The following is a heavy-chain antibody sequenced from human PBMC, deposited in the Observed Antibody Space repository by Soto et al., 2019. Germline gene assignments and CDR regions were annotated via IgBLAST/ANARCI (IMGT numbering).Heavy chain of an antibody. J-gene: IGHJ4*02. CDR1: GGTFSSYV. CDR2: VIPVLGQP. CDR3: ASVGGVGSPPGSDF. D-gene: IGHD1-26*01. Sequence: QVHLVQSGAEVKKPGSSVQVSCKASGGTFSSYVISWLRQAPVQGLEWMGGVIPVLGQPYYAQNFQGRVTITVDEAARTAYMELSSLGSEDTAVYFCASVGGVGSPPGSDFWGQITLVTVSS. V-gene: IGHV1-69*01.